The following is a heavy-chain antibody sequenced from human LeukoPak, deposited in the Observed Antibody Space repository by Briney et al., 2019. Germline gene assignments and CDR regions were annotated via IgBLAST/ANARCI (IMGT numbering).Heavy chain of an antibody. J-gene: IGHJ4*02. Sequence: PETLSLTCAVYGGSFSGYYWSWIRQPPGKGLEWIGEINHSGSTNYNPSLKSRVTISVDTSKNQFSLKLSSVTAADTAVYYCARTISYYFDYWGQGTLVTVSS. D-gene: IGHD5-24*01. CDR3: ARTISYYFDY. CDR2: INHSGST. CDR1: GGSFSGYY. V-gene: IGHV4-34*01.